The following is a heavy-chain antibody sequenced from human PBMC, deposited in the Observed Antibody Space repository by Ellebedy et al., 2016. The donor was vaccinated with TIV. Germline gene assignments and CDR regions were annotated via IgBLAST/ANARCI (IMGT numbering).Heavy chain of an antibody. V-gene: IGHV1-46*01. Sequence: ASVKVSCKVSGNTLTELSMHWVRHSPGQGLEWMGMINLSSGGTRYAQKFQGRLTLTEDTSTSTVYVELGSLKSEDTAVFYCVREYHGGHFDYWGQGTLVTVSS. J-gene: IGHJ4*02. D-gene: IGHD4-23*01. CDR3: VREYHGGHFDY. CDR2: INLSSGGT. CDR1: GNTLTELS.